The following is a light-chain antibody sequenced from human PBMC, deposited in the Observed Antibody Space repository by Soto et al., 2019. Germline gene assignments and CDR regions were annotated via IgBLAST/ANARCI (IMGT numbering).Light chain of an antibody. CDR3: QQRSNWPLP. CDR2: DAS. CDR1: QSVSSY. V-gene: IGKV3-11*01. Sequence: EIVLTQSPATLSLSPGERATLSCRASQSVSSYLAWYQQKPGQAPRLLIYDASNRATGIPARFSGSGSGTDFTLTISSLEPEGFAVYYCQQRSNWPLPFGGGTQVQIK. J-gene: IGKJ4*01.